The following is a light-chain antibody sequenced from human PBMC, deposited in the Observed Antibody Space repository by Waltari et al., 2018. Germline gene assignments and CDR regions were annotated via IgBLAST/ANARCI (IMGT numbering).Light chain of an antibody. CDR3: QQYYKTPQT. V-gene: IGKV4-1*01. J-gene: IGKJ1*01. CDR1: QTISYSSNYKNY. Sequence: DIVMTQSPDSLAVSLGERATINCKSSQTISYSSNYKNYLAWYRQKPGQPPKLLIYWASTRESGVPDRFSGSGSGTDFTLTISSLRAEDVAVYYCQQYYKTPQTFGQGTKVEIK. CDR2: WAS.